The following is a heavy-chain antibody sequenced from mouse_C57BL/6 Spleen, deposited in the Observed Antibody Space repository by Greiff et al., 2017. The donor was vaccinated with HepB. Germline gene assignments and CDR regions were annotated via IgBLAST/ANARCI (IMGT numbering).Heavy chain of an antibody. CDR3: ARPYDYPYAMDY. D-gene: IGHD2-4*01. CDR1: GFTFSDYG. Sequence: EVMLVESGGGLVKPGGSLKLSCAASGFTFSDYGMHWVRQAPEKGLEWVAYISSGSSTIYYADTVKGRFTISRDNAKNTLFLQMTSLRSEDTAMYYCARPYDYPYAMDYWGQGTSVTVSS. V-gene: IGHV5-17*01. J-gene: IGHJ4*01. CDR2: ISSGSSTI.